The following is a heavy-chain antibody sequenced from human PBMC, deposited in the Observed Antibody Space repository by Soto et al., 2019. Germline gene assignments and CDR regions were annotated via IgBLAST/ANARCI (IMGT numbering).Heavy chain of an antibody. V-gene: IGHV1-46*04. J-gene: IGHJ6*02. Sequence: ASVKVSCKASGYTFTSYYMHWVRQAPGQGPEWMGIINPSGGSTSYAQKLQGRLTLTTDTSTSTVYMDLNSLKSEDSAVYYCASRVLCDMDVWGQGTTVTVSS. D-gene: IGHD2-21*01. CDR1: GYTFTSYY. CDR2: INPSGGST. CDR3: ASRVLCDMDV.